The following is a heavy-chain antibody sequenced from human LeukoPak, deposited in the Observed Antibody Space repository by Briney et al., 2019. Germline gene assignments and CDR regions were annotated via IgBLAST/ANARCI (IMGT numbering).Heavy chain of an antibody. V-gene: IGHV1-18*01. CDR1: GYTFTSYG. CDR3: ARKIDYYYGSSYWFDP. J-gene: IGHJ5*02. Sequence: ASVKVSCKASGYTFTSYGISWVRQAPGQGLEWMGWISAYNGNTNYAQKLQGRVTMTTDTSTSTAYMELRSLRSDDTAVYYCARKIDYYYGSSYWFDPWGQGTLVTVSS. CDR2: ISAYNGNT. D-gene: IGHD3-10*01.